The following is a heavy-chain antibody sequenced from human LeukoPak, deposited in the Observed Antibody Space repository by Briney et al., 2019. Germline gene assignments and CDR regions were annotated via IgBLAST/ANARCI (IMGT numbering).Heavy chain of an antibody. D-gene: IGHD5-12*01. CDR3: ARGGYDFFPWFDP. Sequence: GGSLRLSCAASGFTFSNYWMSWVRQAPGKGLEWVANIKQDGSEKYYVDSVKGRFAISRDNAKNSLYLQMNSLRAEDTAVYYCARGGYDFFPWFDPWGKGALVTVSS. CDR2: IKQDGSEK. J-gene: IGHJ5*02. V-gene: IGHV3-7*01. CDR1: GFTFSNYW.